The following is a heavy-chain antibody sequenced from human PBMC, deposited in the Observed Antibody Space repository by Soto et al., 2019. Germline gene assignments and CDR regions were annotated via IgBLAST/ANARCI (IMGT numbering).Heavy chain of an antibody. Sequence: QITLKEAGPTLVKPTETLTLTCTFSGFSFTTTRMGGGWTSQPPGKALEWLAIIYWDGESRDNPLLRRRLILTEDTSKNQVVLTMPNMDPKHTATYYCAHRDSTGTTTYCAAWGQGIPVTVAS. CDR3: AHRDSTGTTTYCAA. V-gene: IGHV2-5*02. D-gene: IGHD1-1*01. J-gene: IGHJ5*02. CDR2: IYWDGES. CDR1: GFSFTTTRMG.